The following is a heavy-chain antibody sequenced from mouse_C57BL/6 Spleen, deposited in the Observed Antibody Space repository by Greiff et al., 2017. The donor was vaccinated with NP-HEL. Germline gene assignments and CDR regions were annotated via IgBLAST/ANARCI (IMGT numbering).Heavy chain of an antibody. J-gene: IGHJ4*01. Sequence: EVKLMESEGGLVQPGSSMKLSCTASGSTFSDYYMAWVRQVPEKGLEWVANINYDGSSTYYLDSLKSRFIISRDNAKNILYLQMSSLKSEDTATYYCARDAQYGYDGAMDYWGQGTSVTVSS. CDR3: ARDAQYGYDGAMDY. V-gene: IGHV5-16*01. CDR1: GSTFSDYY. D-gene: IGHD2-2*01. CDR2: INYDGSST.